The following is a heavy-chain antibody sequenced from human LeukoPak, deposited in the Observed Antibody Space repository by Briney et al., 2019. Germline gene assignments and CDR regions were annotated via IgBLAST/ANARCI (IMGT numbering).Heavy chain of an antibody. J-gene: IGHJ4*02. CDR2: ISGSGGST. D-gene: IGHD1-26*01. CDR3: VRSGRGTYYYFDY. Sequence: GGLRLSCAASGFTFSSYAMSWVRQAPGKGLEWVSAISGSGGSTYYADSVKGRFTISRDNSKNTLYLQMNSLRSDDTAVYYCVRSGRGTYYYFDYWGQGTLVTVSS. CDR1: GFTFSSYA. V-gene: IGHV3-23*01.